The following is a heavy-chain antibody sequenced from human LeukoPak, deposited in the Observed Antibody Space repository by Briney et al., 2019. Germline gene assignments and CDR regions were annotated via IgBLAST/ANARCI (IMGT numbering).Heavy chain of an antibody. CDR2: INQDGSEN. Sequence: PGGSLRLSCAASGFTLSSYWMTWVRQAPGKGLEWVANINQDGSENHYADSVKGRFTISRDSAKNSLFLQMNSLRAEDTAVYYCARDAFAFNMWGQGTVVIVSS. V-gene: IGHV3-7*05. CDR1: GFTLSSYW. CDR3: ARDAFAFNM. J-gene: IGHJ3*02.